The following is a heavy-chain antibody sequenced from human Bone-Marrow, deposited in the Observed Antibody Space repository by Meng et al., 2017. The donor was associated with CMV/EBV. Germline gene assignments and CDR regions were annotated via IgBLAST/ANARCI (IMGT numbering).Heavy chain of an antibody. CDR3: TRVRYDRSGYYLLPDDY. J-gene: IGHJ4*02. V-gene: IGHV3-49*04. CDR1: GFTFGDYA. CDR2: IRSKAYGGTT. D-gene: IGHD3-22*01. Sequence: GGSLRLSCTASGFTFGDYAMNWVRQAPGKGLEWVGFIRSKAYGGTTEYTASVRGRFTISRDDSKSIAYLQMNSLKIEGTAVYYCTRVRYDRSGYYLLPDDYWGQGTLVTVSS.